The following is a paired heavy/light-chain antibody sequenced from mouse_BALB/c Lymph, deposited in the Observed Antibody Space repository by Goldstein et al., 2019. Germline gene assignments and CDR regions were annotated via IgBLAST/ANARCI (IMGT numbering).Light chain of an antibody. CDR1: QSISNN. Sequence: DIVLTQSPATLSVTPGDSVSLSCRASQSISNNLHWYQQKSHESPRLLIKYASQSISGIPSRFSGSGSGTDFTLSINSVETEDFGMYFCQQSNSWPYTFGGGTKLEIK. J-gene: IGKJ2*01. V-gene: IGKV5-43*01. CDR3: QQSNSWPYT. CDR2: YAS.
Heavy chain of an antibody. V-gene: IGHV1S81*02. CDR1: GYTFTSYW. CDR3: ARPFYYHAMDY. CDR2: INPSNGRT. J-gene: IGHJ4*01. Sequence: QVQLQQPGAELVKPGASVKLSCKASGYTFTSYWMHWVKQRPGQGLEWIGEINPSNGRTNYNEKFKSKATLTVDKSSSTAYMQLSSLTSEDSAVYYCARPFYYHAMDYWGQGTSVTVSS.